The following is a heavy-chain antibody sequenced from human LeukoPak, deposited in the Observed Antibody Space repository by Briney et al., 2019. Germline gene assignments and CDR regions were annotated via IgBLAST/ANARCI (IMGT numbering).Heavy chain of an antibody. CDR1: GGSFSGYY. V-gene: IGHV4-34*01. J-gene: IGHJ3*02. CDR3: ARDAGGYPLVGDNAFDI. D-gene: IGHD3-22*01. Sequence: PSETLSLTCAVYGGSFSGYYWSWIRQPPGKGLEWIGEINHSGSTNYNPSLKSRVTMSVDTSKNQFSLKLSSVTAADTAVYYCARDAGGYPLVGDNAFDIWGQGTMVTVSS. CDR2: INHSGST.